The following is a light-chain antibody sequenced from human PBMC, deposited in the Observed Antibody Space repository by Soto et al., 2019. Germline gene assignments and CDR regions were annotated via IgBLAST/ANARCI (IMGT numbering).Light chain of an antibody. CDR1: SSDVGGSNS. V-gene: IGLV2-14*01. J-gene: IGLJ1*01. Sequence: QSALTQPASVSGSPGQSITISCTGTSSDVGGSNSVSWYQQHSGKAPTLIIYGVRHRPSGVSNRFSGSKSGNTASLTISGLQAEDEADYYCVSYTSSSTLYVFGTGTKLTVL. CDR2: GVR. CDR3: VSYTSSSTLYV.